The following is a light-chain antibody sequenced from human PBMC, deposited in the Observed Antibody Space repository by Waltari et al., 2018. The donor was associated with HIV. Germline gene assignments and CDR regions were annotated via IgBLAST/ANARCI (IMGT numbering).Light chain of an antibody. CDR1: SNNGDDYKY. J-gene: IGLJ3*02. CDR3: ASYISSSSPE. Sequence: QSALTQPASVSGSPGQSITISCTGTSNNGDDYKYVSWYQHHPGKAPNVIIYEDSHPPSGVSNRFAGSEAGNTASLTISGLQPEDEADYFCASYISSSSPEFGGGTKVTVL. V-gene: IGLV2-14*01. CDR2: EDS.